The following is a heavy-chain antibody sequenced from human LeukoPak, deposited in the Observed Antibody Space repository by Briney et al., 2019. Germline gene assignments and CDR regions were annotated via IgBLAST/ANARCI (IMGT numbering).Heavy chain of an antibody. CDR2: IIPILGIA. J-gene: IGHJ6*02. D-gene: IGHD2-21*02. CDR3: ASTGYCGGDCYTYYYYGMDV. CDR1: GGTFSSYA. Sequence: GASVKVSCKASGGTFSSYAISWVRQAPGQGLEWMGRIIPILGIANYAQKFQGRVTITADKSTSTAYMELSSLRSGDTAVYYCASTGYCGGDCYTYYYYGMDVWGQGTTVTVSS. V-gene: IGHV1-69*04.